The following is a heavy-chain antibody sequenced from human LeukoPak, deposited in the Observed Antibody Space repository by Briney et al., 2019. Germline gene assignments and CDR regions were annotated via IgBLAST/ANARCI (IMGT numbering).Heavy chain of an antibody. V-gene: IGHV3-74*01. D-gene: IGHD6-13*01. CDR3: ARVRYTSTWFIDY. J-gene: IGHJ4*02. CDR2: VNGDGSST. Sequence: GGSLRLSCAASGFTFSSYWMHWVRQVPGKGLVWVSRVNGDGSSTTYADSVKGRFTISRDNAKNTLFLQMNSLRAEDTAVYYCARVRYTSTWFIDYWGQGTLVTVSS. CDR1: GFTFSSYW.